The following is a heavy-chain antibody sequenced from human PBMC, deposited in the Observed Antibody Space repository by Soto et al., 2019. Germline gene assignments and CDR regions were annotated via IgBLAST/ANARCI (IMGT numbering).Heavy chain of an antibody. Sequence: PGGSLRLSCAASGFTFSSYSMNWVRQAPGKGLEWVSSISSSSSYIYYADSVKGRFTISRDNAKNSLYLQMNSLRAEDTAVYYCARLSLHLLDAFDIWGQGTMVTVSS. D-gene: IGHD2-15*01. V-gene: IGHV3-21*01. CDR3: ARLSLHLLDAFDI. CDR2: ISSSSSYI. J-gene: IGHJ3*02. CDR1: GFTFSSYS.